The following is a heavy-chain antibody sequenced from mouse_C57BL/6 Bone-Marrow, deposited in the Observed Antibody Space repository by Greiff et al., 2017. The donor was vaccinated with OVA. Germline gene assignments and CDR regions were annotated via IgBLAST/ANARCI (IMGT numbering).Heavy chain of an antibody. CDR1: GFTFSNYW. D-gene: IGHD1-1*01. Sequence: EVKLVESGGGLVQPGGSMKLSCVASGFTFSNYWMNWVRQSPEKGLEWVAQIRLKSDNYATHYAESVKGRFTISRDDSKSSVYLQMNNLRAEDTGIYYCTAHYGSSPKYFDVWGTGTTVTVSS. V-gene: IGHV6-3*01. CDR3: TAHYGSSPKYFDV. CDR2: IRLKSDNYAT. J-gene: IGHJ1*03.